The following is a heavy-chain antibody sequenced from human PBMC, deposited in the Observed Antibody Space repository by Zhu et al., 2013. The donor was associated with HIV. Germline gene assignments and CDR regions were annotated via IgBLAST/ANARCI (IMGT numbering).Heavy chain of an antibody. J-gene: IGHJ4*02. CDR3: ARGAYCTGGVCYIGSFDY. D-gene: IGHD2-8*02. V-gene: IGHV1-69*01. CDR1: GGTFSSYA. CDR2: IIPIFGTA. Sequence: QVQLVQSGAEVKKPGSSVKVSCKASGGTFSSYAISWVRQAPGQGLEWMGGIIPIFGTANYAQKFQGRVTITADESTSTAYMELSSLRSEDTAVYYCARGAYCTGGVCYIGSFDYWGQGTLVTVSS.